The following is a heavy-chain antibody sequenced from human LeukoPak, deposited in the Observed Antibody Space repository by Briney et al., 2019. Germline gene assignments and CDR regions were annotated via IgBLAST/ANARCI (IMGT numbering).Heavy chain of an antibody. J-gene: IGHJ6*03. D-gene: IGHD3-3*01. CDR3: ARGLNYDFWSGQIYYCYYMDV. Sequence: PSQTLSLTCTVSGGSISSGSYYWSWIRQPAGKGLEWIGRIYTSGSTNYNPSLKSRVTISVDTSKNQFSLKLSSVTAADTAVYYCARGLNYDFWSGQIYYCYYMDVWGKGTTVTVSS. CDR2: IYTSGST. CDR1: GGSISSGSYY. V-gene: IGHV4-61*02.